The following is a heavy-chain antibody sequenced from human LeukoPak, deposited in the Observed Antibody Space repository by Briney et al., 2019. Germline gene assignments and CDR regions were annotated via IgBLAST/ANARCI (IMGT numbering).Heavy chain of an antibody. CDR1: GFTFSSYW. D-gene: IGHD3-22*01. CDR2: INQDGGAK. J-gene: IGHJ4*02. CDR3: ATSHDSSGNN. V-gene: IGHV3-7*01. Sequence: GGSLRLSCAASGFTFSSYWMAWVRQAPGKGLEWVGNINQDGGAKSSVDSVKGRFTISRDNARNSLYLQMNNLRVEGTGIYYCATSHDSSGNNWGQGTLVTVSS.